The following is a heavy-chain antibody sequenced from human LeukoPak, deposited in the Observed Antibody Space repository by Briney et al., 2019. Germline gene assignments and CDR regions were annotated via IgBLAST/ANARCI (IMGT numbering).Heavy chain of an antibody. CDR1: GFILSSFA. Sequence: PGGSLRLSCTSSGFILSSFAMSWVRQAPGKGLEWVSSISSPGGNTYYADSVKGRFTISGDNSNNLVYLQMNSLRAEDTAVHYCAKTRNGYTTEYLQHWGQGTLVTVSS. V-gene: IGHV3-23*01. CDR3: AKTRNGYTTEYLQH. CDR2: ISSPGGNT. J-gene: IGHJ1*01. D-gene: IGHD5-24*01.